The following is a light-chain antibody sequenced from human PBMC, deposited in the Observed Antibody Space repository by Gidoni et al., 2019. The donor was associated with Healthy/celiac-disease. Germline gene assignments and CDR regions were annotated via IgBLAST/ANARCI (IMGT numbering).Light chain of an antibody. CDR2: DAS. J-gene: IGKJ4*01. CDR1: QCVSSY. CDR3: QRRSNWPLT. Sequence: EIVLTQSPATLSLSPGERATLSCRASQCVSSYLAWYQQKPDQAPRLLIYDASNKATGIPARFSGSGSGKDFTLTISSLEPEDFAVYYCQRRSNWPLTFGGGTKVEIK. V-gene: IGKV3-11*01.